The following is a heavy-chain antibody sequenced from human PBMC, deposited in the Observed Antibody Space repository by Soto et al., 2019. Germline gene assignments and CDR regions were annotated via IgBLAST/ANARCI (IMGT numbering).Heavy chain of an antibody. CDR3: ARGGSGFSKRIVVIISPGMYAFDI. D-gene: IGHD3-3*01. J-gene: IGHJ3*02. Sequence: SETLSLTCSVSGGSINNYHWLWIRQPPGKGLEWVGYIYYSGNTKYNPSLKSRVTMSVDTSNNQFSLKLSSVTAADTAVYYCARGGSGFSKRIVVIISPGMYAFDIWGQGKMVTVSS. CDR2: IYYSGNT. CDR1: GGSINNYH. V-gene: IGHV4-59*01.